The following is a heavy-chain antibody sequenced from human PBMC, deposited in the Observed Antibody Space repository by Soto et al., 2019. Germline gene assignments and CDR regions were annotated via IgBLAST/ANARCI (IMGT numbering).Heavy chain of an antibody. CDR2: ISPKSGGT. CDR1: GYNCIDYY. D-gene: IGHD3-9*01. CDR3: ARPPGYISDWYYFDL. Sequence: QVPLVQSGAEVKKPGASVKVSCEASGYNCIDYYIHWVRPAPGQGFEWMGRISPKSGGTNYAQKFEGRVTMTWDTSLNTAYMELSSLKSDDTSVYYCARPPGYISDWYYFDLWGQGTRVTVSS. J-gene: IGHJ4*02. V-gene: IGHV1-2*02.